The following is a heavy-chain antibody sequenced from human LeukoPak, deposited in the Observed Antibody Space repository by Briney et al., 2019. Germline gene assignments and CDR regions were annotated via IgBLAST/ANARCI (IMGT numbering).Heavy chain of an antibody. D-gene: IGHD3-10*01. CDR2: IYYSGST. V-gene: IGHV4-59*08. CDR3: ARYGSGSHYYYYYYGMDV. Sequence: PSETLSLTCTVSGGSISSYYWSWIRQPPGKGVEWIGYIYYSGSTNYNPSLKSRVTISVDTSKNQFSLKLSSVTAADTAVYYCARYGSGSHYYYYYYGMDVWGQATTVTVSS. J-gene: IGHJ6*02. CDR1: GGSISSYY.